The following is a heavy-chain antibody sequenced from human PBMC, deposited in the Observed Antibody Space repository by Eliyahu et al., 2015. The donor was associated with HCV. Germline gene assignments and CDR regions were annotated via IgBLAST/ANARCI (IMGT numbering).Heavy chain of an antibody. CDR3: AKERYDYLWYGMDV. D-gene: IGHD3-16*01. V-gene: IGHV3-23*01. Sequence: DVQLLESGXGLVEPGGSLRLSCAASGFXFRSXTXXWVRQAPGKGLEWVAGISGSGGSTYYADSVKGRFTISRDNSKNTLFLQMNGLRADDTAVYYCAKERYDYLWYGMDVWGQGTTVTVAS. J-gene: IGHJ6*02. CDR1: GFXFRSXT. CDR2: ISGSGGST.